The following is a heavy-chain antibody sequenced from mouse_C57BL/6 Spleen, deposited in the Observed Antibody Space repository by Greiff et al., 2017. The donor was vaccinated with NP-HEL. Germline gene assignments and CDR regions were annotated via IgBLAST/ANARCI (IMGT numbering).Heavy chain of an antibody. J-gene: IGHJ4*01. CDR1: GFNIKDDY. CDR3: TTNVLSAMDY. Sequence: VTLKESGAELVRPGASVKLSCTASGFNIKDDYMHWVKQRPEQGLEWIGWIDPENGDTEYASKFQGKATITADTSSNTAYLQLSSLTSEDTAVYYCTTNVLSAMDYWGQGTSVTVSS. D-gene: IGHD1-1*02. CDR2: IDPENGDT. V-gene: IGHV14-4*01.